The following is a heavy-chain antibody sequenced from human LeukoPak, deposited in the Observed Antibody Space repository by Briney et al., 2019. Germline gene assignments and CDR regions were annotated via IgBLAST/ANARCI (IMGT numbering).Heavy chain of an antibody. V-gene: IGHV4-34*01. CDR3: ARTRGYSYGYPNYDYGMDV. Sequence: PSETLSLTCAVYGGSFSGYYWSWIRQPPGKGLEWIGEINHSGSTNYNPSLKSRVTISVDTSKNQSSLKLSSVTAADTAVYYCARTRGYSYGYPNYDYGMDVWGQGTTVTVSS. CDR2: INHSGST. D-gene: IGHD5-18*01. CDR1: GGSFSGYY. J-gene: IGHJ6*02.